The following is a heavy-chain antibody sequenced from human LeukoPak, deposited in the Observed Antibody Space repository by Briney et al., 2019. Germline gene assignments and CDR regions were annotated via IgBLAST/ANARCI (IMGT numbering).Heavy chain of an antibody. CDR3: AKDLVTGSLDY. CDR1: GFTFYSYA. CDR2: FSGSGGST. V-gene: IGHV3-23*01. D-gene: IGHD3-10*01. J-gene: IGHJ4*02. Sequence: GGSLRLSCAASGFTFYSYAMNWVRQAPGKGLEWVSTFSGSGGSTYYADSVKGRFTISRDNSKNTLYLQMNSLRAEDTALYYCAKDLVTGSLDYWGQGTLVTVSS.